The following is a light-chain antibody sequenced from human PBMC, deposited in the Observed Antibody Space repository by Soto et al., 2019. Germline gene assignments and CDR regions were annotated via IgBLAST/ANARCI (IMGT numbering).Light chain of an antibody. V-gene: IGKV1-39*01. CDR2: TAS. J-gene: IGKJ4*01. CDR1: QSISRN. CDR3: QQSNSSPLS. Sequence: IQMTQSPSSLSASVGDRVTITCRASQSISRNLNWYQQKPGKAPELLIYTASNLQSGVPSRFSGSGSGTDFALTISSRQPEDSAVYYGQQSNSSPLSFGGGTKVEFK.